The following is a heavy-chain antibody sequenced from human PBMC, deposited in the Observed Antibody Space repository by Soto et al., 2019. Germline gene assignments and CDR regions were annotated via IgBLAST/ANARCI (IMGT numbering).Heavy chain of an antibody. J-gene: IGHJ6*02. CDR1: GFTFSSYA. D-gene: IGHD6-6*01. CDR2: ISYDGSNK. CDR3: ARGGSIAARYGMDV. Sequence: LRLSCAASGFTFSSYAMHWVRQAPGKGLEWVAVISYDGSNKYYADSVKGRFTISRDNSKNTLYLQMNSLRAEDTAVYYCARGGSIAARYGMDVWGQGTTVTVSS. V-gene: IGHV3-30-3*01.